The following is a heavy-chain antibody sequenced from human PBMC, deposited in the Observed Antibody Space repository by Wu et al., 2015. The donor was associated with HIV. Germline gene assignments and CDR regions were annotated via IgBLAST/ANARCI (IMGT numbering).Heavy chain of an antibody. CDR1: GYTFTGYY. Sequence: QVQLVQSGAEVKKPGASVKVSCKASGYTFTGYYMHWVRQAPGQGLEWMGWINPNSGGTNYAQKFQGRVTMTRDTSISTAYMELSRLRSDDTAVYYCARWDVNIYGSGSYYKNYYYYGMDVWGQGTTVTVSS. J-gene: IGHJ6*02. CDR2: INPNSGGT. CDR3: ARWDVNIYGSGSYYKNYYYYGMDV. V-gene: IGHV1-2*02. D-gene: IGHD3-10*01.